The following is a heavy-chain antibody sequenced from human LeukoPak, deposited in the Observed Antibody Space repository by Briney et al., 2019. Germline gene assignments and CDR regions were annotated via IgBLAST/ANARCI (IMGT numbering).Heavy chain of an antibody. J-gene: IGHJ4*02. CDR1: GFTFDDYG. Sequence: GGSLRLSCAASGFTFDDYGMSWVRQAPGKGLEWVPGINWNGGSTGYADSVKGRFTISRDNAKNSLYLQMNSLRAEDTAVYYCARGTTVSSSLLYWGQGTLVTVSS. CDR2: INWNGGST. D-gene: IGHD6-6*01. V-gene: IGHV3-20*04. CDR3: ARGTTVSSSLLY.